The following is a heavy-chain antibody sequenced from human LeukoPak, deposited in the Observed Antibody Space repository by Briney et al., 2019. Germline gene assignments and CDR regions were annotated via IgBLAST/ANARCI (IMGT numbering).Heavy chain of an antibody. CDR3: AREVPYDSSRYYQPFDY. J-gene: IGHJ4*02. V-gene: IGHV1-46*01. D-gene: IGHD3-22*01. CDR2: INPSGGST. Sequence: ASVKVSCKASGYTFTSYYMHWVRQAPGQGLEWMGIINPSGGSTSYAQKFQGRVTMTRDTSTSTVYMELSSLRSEDTAVYYCAREVPYDSSRYYQPFDYWGQGTLVTVSS. CDR1: GYTFTSYY.